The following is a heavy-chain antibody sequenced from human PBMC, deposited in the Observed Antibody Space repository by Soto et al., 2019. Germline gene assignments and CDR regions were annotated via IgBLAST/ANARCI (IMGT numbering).Heavy chain of an antibody. V-gene: IGHV3-23*01. J-gene: IGHJ4*02. CDR3: AKDPPYRMYYFQQ. Sequence: EVQLLESGGGLVQPGGSLRLSCAASGFAFNNYVMSWVRQAPGKGLEWVSTIAGSFGTTAYADSVKGRFTISRDNSQTTLYLQMNSLRAEDTAIYYCAKDPPYRMYYFQQWGQGTPVTVSS. D-gene: IGHD1-26*01. CDR1: GFAFNNYV. CDR2: IAGSFGTT.